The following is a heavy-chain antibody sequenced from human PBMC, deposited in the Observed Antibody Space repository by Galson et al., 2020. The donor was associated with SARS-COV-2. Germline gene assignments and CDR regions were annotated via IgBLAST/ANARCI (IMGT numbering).Heavy chain of an antibody. Sequence: GESLKISCEASGFTFSDYYMIWIRQAPGKGLEWVAYISSRRSHTNYADSVKGRFTISRDNAKNSLYLQMNSLRAEDTAVYYCARDSSPAATCFDYWGQGTLVTVSS. CDR2: ISSRRSHT. CDR3: ARDSSPAATCFDY. V-gene: IGHV3-11*05. CDR1: GFTFSDYY. J-gene: IGHJ4*02. D-gene: IGHD2-2*01.